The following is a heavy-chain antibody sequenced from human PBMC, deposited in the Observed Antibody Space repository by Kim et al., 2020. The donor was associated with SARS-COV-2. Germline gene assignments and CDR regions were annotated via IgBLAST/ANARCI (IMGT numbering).Heavy chain of an antibody. CDR3: AKGGPYTDRRGHLDY. CDR1: GFTFRHYA. J-gene: IGHJ4*01. V-gene: IGHV3-30*18. D-gene: IGHD3-22*01. Sequence: GGSLRLSCAASGFTFRHYAMHWVRQAPGKGLEWVADVGYDGRDIYYADSVKGRFTISRDNSKNTLYLQMNSLRAEDTAVYYCAKGGPYTDRRGHLDYWG. CDR2: VGYDGRDI.